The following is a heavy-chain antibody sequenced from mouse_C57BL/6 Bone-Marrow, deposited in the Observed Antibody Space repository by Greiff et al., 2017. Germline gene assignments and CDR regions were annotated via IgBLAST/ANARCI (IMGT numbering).Heavy chain of an antibody. J-gene: IGHJ4*01. CDR2: IDPSDSET. CDR3: ARGGDYLLLYYYAMDY. V-gene: IGHV1-52*01. Sequence: QVQLKQPGAELVRPGSSVKLSCKASGYTFTSYWMHWVKQRPIQGLEWIGNIDPSDSETHYNQKFKDKATLTVDKSSSTAYMQLSSLTSEDSAVYYCARGGDYLLLYYYAMDYWGQGTSVTVSS. D-gene: IGHD5-5*01. CDR1: GYTFTSYW.